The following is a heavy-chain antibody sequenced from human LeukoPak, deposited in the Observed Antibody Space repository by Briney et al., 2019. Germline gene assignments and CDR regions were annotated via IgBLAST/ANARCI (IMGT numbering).Heavy chain of an antibody. J-gene: IGHJ3*02. D-gene: IGHD3-16*01. Sequence: SETLSLTCTVSGGSIRTTGYYWGWIRQPPAKGLEWIGSAYYSGSTYYDPSLRSRVTISVDTSKNHFSLKLNSETAADTAVYYCAGGGGEQWRLDAFDMWGQGTMVTVSS. CDR2: AYYSGST. CDR1: GGSIRTTGYY. V-gene: IGHV4-39*02. CDR3: AGGGGEQWRLDAFDM.